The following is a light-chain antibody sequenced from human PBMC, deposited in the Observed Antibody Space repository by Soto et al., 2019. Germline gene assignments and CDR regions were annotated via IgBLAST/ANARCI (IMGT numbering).Light chain of an antibody. CDR3: QQYGSSPPIT. J-gene: IGKJ5*01. Sequence: EVVLTQSPGTLSLSPGGRATLSCMASQSVSRRLAWYQQRPGQSPRLLISGASMRASGVPDRFSGSGSGTDFTLTISRLEPEDFAVYYCQQYGSSPPITFGQGTRLEI. CDR2: GAS. V-gene: IGKV3-20*01. CDR1: QSVSRR.